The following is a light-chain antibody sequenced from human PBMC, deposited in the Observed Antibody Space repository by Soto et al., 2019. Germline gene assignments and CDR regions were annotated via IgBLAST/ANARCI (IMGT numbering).Light chain of an antibody. CDR1: QSVNNNY. J-gene: IGKJ2*01. CDR3: HQYGSIPRT. CDR2: GAS. V-gene: IGKV3-20*01. Sequence: ETVLTQSPGTLSLSPGERATLSCRASQSVNNNYLAWHQQKPGPAPRLLIYGASSRATGVPDRFSGSGSGTDFPLTISRLEPEDFAVYSCHQYGSIPRTCGQGTKLEIK.